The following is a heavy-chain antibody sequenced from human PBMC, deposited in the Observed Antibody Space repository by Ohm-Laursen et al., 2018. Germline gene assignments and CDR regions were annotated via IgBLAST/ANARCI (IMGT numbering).Heavy chain of an antibody. J-gene: IGHJ5*02. CDR2: IKQDGSEK. CDR1: GFTFRSYW. D-gene: IGHD7-27*01. V-gene: IGHV3-7*01. CDR3: GRGTRGINGGKSDR. Sequence: SLRLSCAASGFTFRSYWMNWVRQAPGKGLEWVANIKQDGSEKNYVDSVKGRFTISRDNAKDSLYLQINSLRVEDTAVYYCGRGTRGINGGKSDRWGQGTLVTVSS.